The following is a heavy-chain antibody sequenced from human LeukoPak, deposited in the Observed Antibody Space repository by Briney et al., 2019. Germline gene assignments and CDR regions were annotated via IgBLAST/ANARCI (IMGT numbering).Heavy chain of an antibody. J-gene: IGHJ3*02. V-gene: IGHV5-51*01. Sequence: GESLKISCKGSGYSFTSYWIGWVRQMPGKGLEWMGIIYPGDSDTRYSPSFQGQVSISADKSISTAYLQWGSLKASDTAMYYCARHVDLMVRGVVDAFDIWGQGTMVTVSS. CDR2: IYPGDSDT. CDR3: ARHVDLMVRGVVDAFDI. D-gene: IGHD3-10*01. CDR1: GYSFTSYW.